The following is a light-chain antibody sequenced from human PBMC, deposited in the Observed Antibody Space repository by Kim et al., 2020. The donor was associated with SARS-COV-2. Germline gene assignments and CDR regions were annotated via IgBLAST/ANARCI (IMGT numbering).Light chain of an antibody. CDR1: KLGDKY. CDR2: QDS. Sequence: GAPGQTASITCSGDKLGDKYACWYQQKPGQSPVLVIYQDSKRPSGIPERFSGSNSGNTATLTISGTQAMDEADYYCQAWDSSTVAFGGGTQLTVL. CDR3: QAWDSSTVA. V-gene: IGLV3-1*01. J-gene: IGLJ2*01.